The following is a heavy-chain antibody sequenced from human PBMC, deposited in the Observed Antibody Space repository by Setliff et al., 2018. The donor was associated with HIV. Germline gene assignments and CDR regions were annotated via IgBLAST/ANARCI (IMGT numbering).Heavy chain of an antibody. J-gene: IGHJ4*02. V-gene: IGHV4-39*01. Sequence: PSETLSLTCTVSGGSITSSNYFWGWIRQPPGKGLEWIGSIYYRGTTYYNPSLKGRVTISVDTSNNQFSLRLSSVTAADTAVYYCARRQYISLTMIGGYFDFWGQGTLVTVS. CDR3: ARRQYISLTMIGGYFDF. CDR1: GGSITSSNYF. CDR2: IYYRGTT. D-gene: IGHD3-22*01.